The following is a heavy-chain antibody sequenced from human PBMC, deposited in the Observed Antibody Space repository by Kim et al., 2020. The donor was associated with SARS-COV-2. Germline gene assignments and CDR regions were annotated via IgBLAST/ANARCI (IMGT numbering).Heavy chain of an antibody. CDR1: GFSLNTIGRC. D-gene: IGHD6-13*01. CDR2: IDWDYDE. CDR3: VSSHRVATVGGFDI. J-gene: IGHJ3*02. Sequence: SGPTLVKPTQTLTLTCTFSGFSLNTIGRCVSWIRQPPGKALEWLALIDWDYDEYYNTSLKTRLTISKDTSKNQVVLTMTDMDRVDTGTYYCVSSHRVATVGGFDIWGQGTAVTVSS. V-gene: IGHV2-70*01.